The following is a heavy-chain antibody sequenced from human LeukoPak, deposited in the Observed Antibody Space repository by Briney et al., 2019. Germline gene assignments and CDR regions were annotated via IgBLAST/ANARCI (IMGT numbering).Heavy chain of an antibody. V-gene: IGHV4-39*07. D-gene: IGHD2-15*01. Sequence: SETLSLTCTVSGGSISSSSYYWGWLRQPPGKGLEWIGSIYYRGSTYYNPSLKSRVTISIDTSKNQFSLKLSSVTAADTAVYYCARGYCSGGSCYSYYYYNYMDVWGKGTTVTVSS. J-gene: IGHJ6*03. CDR1: GGSISSSSYY. CDR3: ARGYCSGGSCYSYYYYNYMDV. CDR2: IYYRGST.